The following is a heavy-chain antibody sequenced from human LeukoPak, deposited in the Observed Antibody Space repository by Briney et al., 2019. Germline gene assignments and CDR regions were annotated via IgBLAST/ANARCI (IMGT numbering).Heavy chain of an antibody. CDR1: GYTFTSYD. D-gene: IGHD3-3*01. V-gene: IGHV1-8*01. CDR3: ARTNYDFWSGYYYYYYMDV. J-gene: IGHJ6*03. CDR2: MNPNSGNT. Sequence: ASVKVSCKAYGYTFTSYDINWVRQATGQGLEWMGWMNPNSGNTGYAQKFQGRVTMTRNTSISTAYKELSSLRSEDTAVYYCARTNYDFWSGYYYYYYMDVWGKGTTVTVSS.